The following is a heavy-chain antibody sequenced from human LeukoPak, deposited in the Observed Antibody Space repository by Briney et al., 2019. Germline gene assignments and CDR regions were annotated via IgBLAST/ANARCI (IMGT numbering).Heavy chain of an antibody. CDR2: IWYDGSNK. Sequence: PGRSLRLSCAASGFTFSSDGMHCVRQAPGKGLEWVAVIWYDGSNKYYADSVKGRFTISRDNSKNTLYLQMNSLRAEDTAVYYCARDRGYYDSSVGDYWGQGTLVTVSS. D-gene: IGHD3-22*01. J-gene: IGHJ4*02. V-gene: IGHV3-33*01. CDR3: ARDRGYYDSSVGDY. CDR1: GFTFSSDG.